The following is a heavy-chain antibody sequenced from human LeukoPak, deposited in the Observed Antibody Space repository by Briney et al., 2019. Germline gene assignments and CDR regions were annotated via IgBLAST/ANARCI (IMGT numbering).Heavy chain of an antibody. J-gene: IGHJ4*02. CDR2: ISSYDGNT. CDR3: ARDGVVTPYYFDY. V-gene: IGHV1-18*01. Sequence: ASVKVSCKASGYTFTSYGISWVRQAPGQGLEWMGWISSYDGNTNYAQKLQDRLTVTTDTSTSTVYMELRSLRSDDTAVYYCARDGVVTPYYFDYWGQGTLVTVSS. D-gene: IGHD3-3*01. CDR1: GYTFTSYG.